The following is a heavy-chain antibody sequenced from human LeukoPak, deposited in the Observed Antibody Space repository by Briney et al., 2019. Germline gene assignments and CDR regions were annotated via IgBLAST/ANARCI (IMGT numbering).Heavy chain of an antibody. Sequence: SETLSLTCTVSGASVSGSAYYWGWIRQPPGKGLEWIGEINHSGSTNYNPSLKSRVTISVDTSKNQFSLKLSSVTAADTAVYYCARGREYNSAIGYCSSTSCYKPYYYYYYMDVWGKGTTVTVSS. D-gene: IGHD2-2*02. CDR3: ARGREYNSAIGYCSSTSCYKPYYYYYYMDV. V-gene: IGHV4-39*07. J-gene: IGHJ6*03. CDR2: INHSGST. CDR1: GASVSGSAYY.